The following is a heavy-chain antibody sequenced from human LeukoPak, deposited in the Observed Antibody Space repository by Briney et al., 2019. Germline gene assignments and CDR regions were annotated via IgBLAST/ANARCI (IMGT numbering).Heavy chain of an antibody. D-gene: IGHD6-19*01. CDR1: GFTFSSYS. CDR2: ISSSSSYI. V-gene: IGHV3-21*01. CDR3: ARDEGIAVAGTSGDY. J-gene: IGHJ4*02. Sequence: GGSLRLSCAASGFTFSSYSMNWVRQAPGKGLEWVSSISSSSSYIYYADSVKGRFTISRDNAKNSLYLQVNSLRAEDTAVYYCARDEGIAVAGTSGDYWGQGTLVTVSS.